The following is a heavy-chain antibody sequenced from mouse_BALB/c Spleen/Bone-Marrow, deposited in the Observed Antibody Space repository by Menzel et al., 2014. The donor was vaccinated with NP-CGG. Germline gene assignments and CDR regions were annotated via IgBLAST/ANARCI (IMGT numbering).Heavy chain of an antibody. Sequence: VKLVESGPAPVAPSQSLSITCTVSGFSLTSYGVHWVRQPPGKGLEWLGVIWAGGSTNYNSALMSRLSISKDNSKSRVFLKMNSLQTDDTAMYYCAREGPTMITTDFDYWGQGTTLTVSS. V-gene: IGHV2-9*02. CDR2: IWAGGST. D-gene: IGHD2-4*01. CDR1: GFSLTSYG. J-gene: IGHJ2*01. CDR3: AREGPTMITTDFDY.